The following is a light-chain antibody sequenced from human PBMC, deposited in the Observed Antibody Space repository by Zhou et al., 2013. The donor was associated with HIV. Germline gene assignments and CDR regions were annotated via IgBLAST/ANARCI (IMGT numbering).Light chain of an antibody. J-gene: IGKJ4*01. V-gene: IGKV1-33*01. CDR3: QQYKIYPLT. Sequence: DIQMTQSPSSLSTSLGDRVTITCQASQDISNYLNWYQQKPGKAPKLLIFETSNLEIGVPSRFSGSGSGTDFTLTISNLQPEDIATYYCQQYKIYPLTFGGGTKVEIK. CDR2: ETS. CDR1: QDISNY.